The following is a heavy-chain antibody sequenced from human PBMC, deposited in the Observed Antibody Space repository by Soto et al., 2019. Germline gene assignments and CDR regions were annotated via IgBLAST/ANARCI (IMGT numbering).Heavy chain of an antibody. CDR1: GGSFSGYY. Sequence: QVQLQQWGAGLLKPSETLSLTCAVYGGSFSGYYWSWIRQPHGKGLEWIGEINHSRSTNYNPSLKSRVTISVDTSKNQFSLKLSSVTAADTAVYYCASSPRGGNAFHAYGMDVWGQGPTVTVSS. J-gene: IGHJ6*02. V-gene: IGHV4-34*01. CDR2: INHSRST. CDR3: ASSPRGGNAFHAYGMDV. D-gene: IGHD2-15*01.